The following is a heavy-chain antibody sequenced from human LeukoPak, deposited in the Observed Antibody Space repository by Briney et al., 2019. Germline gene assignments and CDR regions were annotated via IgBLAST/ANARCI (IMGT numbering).Heavy chain of an antibody. CDR2: ISGSGGST. CDR3: AKEGTSSVSTPYAEY. D-gene: IGHD4-17*01. CDR1: GFTFSNYA. J-gene: IGHJ4*02. Sequence: GGSLRLSCAASGFTFSNYAMSWVRQAPGKGLEWVSAISGSGGSTYYADSVKGRFTISRDNSKNTLYLQMDSLRAEDTAIYYCAKEGTSSVSTPYAEYWGQGTLVTVSS. V-gene: IGHV3-23*01.